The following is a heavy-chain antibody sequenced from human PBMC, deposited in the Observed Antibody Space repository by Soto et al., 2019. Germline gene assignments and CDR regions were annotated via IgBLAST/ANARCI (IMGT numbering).Heavy chain of an antibody. J-gene: IGHJ5*02. V-gene: IGHV1-18*01. Sequence: ASVKVSCKASGYTFTSYGLSWVRQAPGQGLEWMGWISAYNGNTNYAQKLQGRVTMTTDTSTSTAYMELRSLRSDDTAVFYFAVGLGEWELPPPLDSWGQGTLVTAS. CDR3: AVGLGEWELPPPLDS. D-gene: IGHD1-26*01. CDR2: ISAYNGNT. CDR1: GYTFTSYG.